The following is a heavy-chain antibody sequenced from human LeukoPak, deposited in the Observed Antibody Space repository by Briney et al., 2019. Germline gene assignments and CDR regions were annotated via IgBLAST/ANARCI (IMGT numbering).Heavy chain of an antibody. D-gene: IGHD5-18*01. J-gene: IGHJ5*02. V-gene: IGHV1-2*02. CDR3: ATAPDTAMVTYNWFDP. Sequence: ASVKVSCKASGYTFTGYYMHWVRQAPGQGLEWMGWINPNSGGTNYAQKFQGRVTMTRDTSISTAYMELSSLRSEDTAVYYCATAPDTAMVTYNWFDPWGQGTLVTVSS. CDR1: GYTFTGYY. CDR2: INPNSGGT.